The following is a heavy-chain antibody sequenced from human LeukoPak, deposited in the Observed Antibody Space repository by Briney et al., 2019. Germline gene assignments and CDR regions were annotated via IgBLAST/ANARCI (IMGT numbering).Heavy chain of an antibody. J-gene: IGHJ4*02. CDR3: ASHGSGSYYNLPY. Sequence: SETLSLTCTVSGGSISSYYWNWIRQPPGKGLEWIGYIYYSGNTNYNPSLQSRVTISVDTSMNQFSLTLFFVTAADTAVYYCASHGSGSYYNLPYWGQGTLVTVSS. V-gene: IGHV4-59*01. CDR2: IYYSGNT. D-gene: IGHD3-10*01. CDR1: GGSISSYY.